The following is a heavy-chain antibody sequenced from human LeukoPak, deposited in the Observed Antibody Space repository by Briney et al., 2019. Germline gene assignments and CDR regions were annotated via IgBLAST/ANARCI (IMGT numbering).Heavy chain of an antibody. J-gene: IGHJ6*03. V-gene: IGHV4-4*07. CDR3: ARDYPKYYYDSSGPRGYYYYMDV. Sequence: SETLSLTCTVSGGSISSYYWNWIRQPPGKGLEWIGRIYTSGSTNYNPSLKSRVTMSVDTSKNQFSLKLSSVTAADTAVYYCARDYPKYYYDSSGPRGYYYYMDVWGKGTTVTVSS. CDR2: IYTSGST. CDR1: GGSISSYY. D-gene: IGHD3-22*01.